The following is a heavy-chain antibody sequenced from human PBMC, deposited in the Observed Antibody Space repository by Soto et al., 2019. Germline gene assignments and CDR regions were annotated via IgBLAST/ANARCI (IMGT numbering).Heavy chain of an antibody. CDR1: GFTFNYCA. D-gene: IGHD4-17*01. CDR2: ISYDGTNM. CDR3: AKAGGPTVTTLPPFDS. V-gene: IGHV3-30*18. J-gene: IGHJ4*02. Sequence: PGGSLRLSCAASGFTFNYCAMHWVRQAPGKGLEWVALISYDGTNMYYADSVKGRFTISRDNSKNTLYLQMNSLRAEEPAVYYCAKAGGPTVTTLPPFDSGGVGTLVTFS.